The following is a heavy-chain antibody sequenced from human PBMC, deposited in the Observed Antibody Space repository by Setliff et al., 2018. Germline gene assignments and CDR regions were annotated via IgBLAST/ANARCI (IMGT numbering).Heavy chain of an antibody. J-gene: IGHJ4*01. V-gene: IGHV3-23*01. CDR1: GFTFSSSS. CDR3: AKLXXXXXXRXXXY. Sequence: GSLRLSCAASGFTFSSSSMTWVRXXXXXXXXWVSAINSGGXSTYYADSXKGRXTXSXXXXXXTPXXQMNSLRAEDTAIYSCAKLXXXXXXRXXXYWG. CDR2: INSGGXST.